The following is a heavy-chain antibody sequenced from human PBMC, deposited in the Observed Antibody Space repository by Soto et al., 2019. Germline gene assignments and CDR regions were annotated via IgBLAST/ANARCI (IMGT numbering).Heavy chain of an antibody. CDR3: ASCGDYVSYDAFDI. D-gene: IGHD2-21*02. CDR1: GGTFSSYA. V-gene: IGHV1-69*12. CDR2: IIPVFGTA. Sequence: QVQLVQSGAEVKKPGSSVKVSCKASGGTFSSYAINWVRQAPGQGLEWMGGIIPVFGTANYAQKFQGRVEITADEPTSTAYMELSSLRSEDTAVYYCASCGDYVSYDAFDIWGQGTMVTVSS. J-gene: IGHJ3*02.